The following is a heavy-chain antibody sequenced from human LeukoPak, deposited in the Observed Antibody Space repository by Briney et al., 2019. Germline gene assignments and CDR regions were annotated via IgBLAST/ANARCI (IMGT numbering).Heavy chain of an antibody. Sequence: GGSLRLSCAASGFAFSTYGMHWVRQAPGKGLEWVAVILHDGSNTYYADSVKGRFTVSRDNSKSTLYLQMSSLRIEDTAVYYCECSGWPETPSDYWGQGTLVTVSS. CDR1: GFAFSTYG. CDR2: ILHDGSNT. J-gene: IGHJ4*02. CDR3: ECSGWPETPSDY. D-gene: IGHD6-19*01. V-gene: IGHV3-30*03.